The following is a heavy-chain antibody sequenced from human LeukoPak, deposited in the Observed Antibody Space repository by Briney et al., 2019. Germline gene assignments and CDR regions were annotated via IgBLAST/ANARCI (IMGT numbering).Heavy chain of an antibody. D-gene: IGHD6-19*01. J-gene: IGHJ5*02. CDR2: IYPGDSDT. V-gene: IGHV5-51*01. CDR1: GYSFTSYW. Sequence: GESLKISCKGSGYSFTSYWIGWVRQMPGKGLEWMGIIYPGDSDTRYSPSFQGQVTISADKSISTAYLQWSSLKASDTAMYYCARPIAVASTSDYWFDPWGQGTLVTVSS. CDR3: ARPIAVASTSDYWFDP.